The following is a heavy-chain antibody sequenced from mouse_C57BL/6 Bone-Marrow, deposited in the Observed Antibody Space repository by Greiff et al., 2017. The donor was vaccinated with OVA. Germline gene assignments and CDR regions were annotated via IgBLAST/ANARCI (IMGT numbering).Heavy chain of an antibody. Sequence: EVQLQQSGPELVKPGASVKISCKASGYSFTGYYMNWVKQSPEKSLEWIGEINPSTGGTTYNQKFKAKATLTVDKSSSTAYMQLKSLTSEDSAVYYCARDYGSSLYWYFDVWGTGTTVTVSS. CDR1: GYSFTGYY. J-gene: IGHJ1*03. D-gene: IGHD1-1*01. V-gene: IGHV1-42*01. CDR2: INPSTGGT. CDR3: ARDYGSSLYWYFDV.